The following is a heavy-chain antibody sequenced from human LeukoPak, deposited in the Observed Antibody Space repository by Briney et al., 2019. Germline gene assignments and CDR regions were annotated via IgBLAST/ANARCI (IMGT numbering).Heavy chain of an antibody. V-gene: IGHV3-49*04. CDR1: GFTFGDYA. Sequence: GGSLRLSCTASGFTFGDYAMSWVRQAPGKGLEWVGFIRSKAYGGTTEYAASVKGRFTISRDDSKSIAYLQMNSLKTEDTAVYYCTRSHSGDQLLFPDAFDIWGKGQWSPSLQ. J-gene: IGHJ3*02. CDR2: IRSKAYGGTT. CDR3: TRSHSGDQLLFPDAFDI. D-gene: IGHD2-2*01.